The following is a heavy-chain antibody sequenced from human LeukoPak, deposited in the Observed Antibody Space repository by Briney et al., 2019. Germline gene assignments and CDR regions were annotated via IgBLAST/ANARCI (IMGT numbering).Heavy chain of an antibody. CDR1: GFTFSSYG. CDR2: ISYDGSNK. V-gene: IGHV3-30*18. CDR3: AKEAVAGGNGDY. Sequence: GGSLRLSCAASGFTFSSYGMHWVRQAPGKGLEWVAVISYDGSNKYYADSVKGRFTISRDNSKNTLYLQMNSLRAEDTAVYYCAKEAVAGGNGDYWGQGTLVTVSS. D-gene: IGHD6-19*01. J-gene: IGHJ4*02.